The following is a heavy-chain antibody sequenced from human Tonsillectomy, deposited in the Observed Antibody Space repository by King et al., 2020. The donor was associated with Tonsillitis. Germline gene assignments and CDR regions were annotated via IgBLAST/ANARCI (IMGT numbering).Heavy chain of an antibody. J-gene: IGHJ4*02. D-gene: IGHD3-10*01. CDR1: GFTFRSYD. Sequence: VQLVESGGGLVQPGGSLRLSCAASGFTFRSYDMHWGRQATGKGVEWVSAIGPAGVTYYPGSVKGRFTNSRENAKNSLYLQMNSLRAEDTAVYYCARVSYGSGSYDYWGQGTLVTVSS. V-gene: IGHV3-13*01. CDR2: IGPAGVT. CDR3: ARVSYGSGSYDY.